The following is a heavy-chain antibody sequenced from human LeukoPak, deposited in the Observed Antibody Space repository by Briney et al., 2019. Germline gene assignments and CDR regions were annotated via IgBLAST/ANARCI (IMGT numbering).Heavy chain of an antibody. CDR1: GGSISSSSYY. D-gene: IGHD3-16*01. Sequence: PSETLSLTCTVSGGSISSSSYYWGWIRQPPGKGLEWIGSIYYSGGTYYNPSLKSRVTISVDTSKNQFSLKLSSVTAADTAVYYCASPRLTVWGYFDYWGQGTLVTVSS. CDR3: ASPRLTVWGYFDY. J-gene: IGHJ4*02. CDR2: IYYSGGT. V-gene: IGHV4-39*07.